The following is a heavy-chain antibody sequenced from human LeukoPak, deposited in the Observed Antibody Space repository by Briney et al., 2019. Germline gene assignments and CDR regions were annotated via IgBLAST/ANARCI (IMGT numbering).Heavy chain of an antibody. CDR1: GFTFSSYA. CDR3: AKDFVGSVPDAFDI. Sequence: QPGGSLRLSCAAAGFTFSSYAMTWVRQAPGRGLEWVSGINGGGDTTYYADSVKGRFTVSRDNSKNTLYLQMNSLRAEDTALYYCAKDFVGSVPDAFDIWGQGTTVIVSS. V-gene: IGHV3-23*01. D-gene: IGHD2-15*01. CDR2: INGGGDTT. J-gene: IGHJ3*02.